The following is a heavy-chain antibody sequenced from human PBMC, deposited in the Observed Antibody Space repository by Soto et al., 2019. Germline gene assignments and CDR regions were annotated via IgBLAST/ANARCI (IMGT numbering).Heavy chain of an antibody. V-gene: IGHV1-69*13. J-gene: IGHJ6*02. CDR3: AKGNGETTPIPYGMDV. CDR1: GGTFSSYA. D-gene: IGHD4-17*01. Sequence: SVKVSCKASGGTFSSYAISWVRQAPGQGLEWMGGIIPIFGTANYAQKFQGRVTITAVESTSTAYMELSSLRSEDTAVYYCAKGNGETTPIPYGMDVWGQGTTVTVSS. CDR2: IIPIFGTA.